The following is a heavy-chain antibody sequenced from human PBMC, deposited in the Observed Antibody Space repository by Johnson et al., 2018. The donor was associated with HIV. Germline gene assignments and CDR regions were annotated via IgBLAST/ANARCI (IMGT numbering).Heavy chain of an antibody. CDR2: ISSDGSNK. V-gene: IGHV3-30-3*01. Sequence: QMMLVESGGGLVQPGGSLRLSCAASGFTFSSYPMHWVRQAPGKGLAWVAVISSDGSNKYYADSVTARFTISRNNSKNTLYLQMNSLRAAATVVYYCARVPNDAFDIWGQGTMVTVSS. CDR1: GFTFSSYP. J-gene: IGHJ3*02. CDR3: ARVPNDAFDI.